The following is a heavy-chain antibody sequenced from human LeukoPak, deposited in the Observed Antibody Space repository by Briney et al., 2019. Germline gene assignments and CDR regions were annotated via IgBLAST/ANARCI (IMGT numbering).Heavy chain of an antibody. CDR1: GGSFSGYY. V-gene: IGHV4-34*01. J-gene: IGHJ6*03. D-gene: IGHD2-2*01. CDR2: INHSGST. CDR3: ARGRRYCSSTSCSYYYYYMDV. Sequence: SETLSLTCAVYGGSFSGYYWSWIRQPPGKGLEWIGEINHSGSTNYNPSLKSRVTISVDTSKNQFSLKLSSVTAADTAVYYCARGRRYCSSTSCSYYYYYMDVWGKGTTVTVSS.